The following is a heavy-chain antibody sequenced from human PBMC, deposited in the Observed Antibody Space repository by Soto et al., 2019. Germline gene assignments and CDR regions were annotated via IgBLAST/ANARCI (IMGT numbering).Heavy chain of an antibody. CDR2: INPNSGGT. CDR1: GYTFTGYY. V-gene: IGHV1-2*04. D-gene: IGHD6-19*01. CDR3: ATSRVSIAVAGETEYYFDY. Sequence: GASVKVSCKASGYTFTGYYMHWVRQAPGQGLGWMGWINPNSGGTNYAQKFQGWVTMTRDTSISTAYMELSRLRSDDTAVYYCATSRVSIAVAGETEYYFDYWGQGTLVTVSS. J-gene: IGHJ4*02.